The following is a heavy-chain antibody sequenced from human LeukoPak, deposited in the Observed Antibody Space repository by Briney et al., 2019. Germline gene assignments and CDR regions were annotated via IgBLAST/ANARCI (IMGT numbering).Heavy chain of an antibody. V-gene: IGHV3-23*01. CDR3: AKDTYGSGSYSLDY. D-gene: IGHD3-10*01. CDR2: ISGSGGST. Sequence: GGSLRLSCAASGFTLSSYAMSWVRQGPGKGLEWVSAISGSGGSTYYADSVKGRFTISRDNSKNTLYLQMNSLRAEDTAVYYCAKDTYGSGSYSLDYWGQGTLVTVSS. CDR1: GFTLSSYA. J-gene: IGHJ4*02.